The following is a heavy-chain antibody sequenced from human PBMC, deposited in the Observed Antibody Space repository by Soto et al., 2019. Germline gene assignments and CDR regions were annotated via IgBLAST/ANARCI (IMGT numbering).Heavy chain of an antibody. J-gene: IGHJ5*02. Sequence: SETLSLTCSVSGGPISGSTFYWGWIRQPPGKGLEWIGTLSYGGTTHYNPSLKSRVAMSVDTSKNQLSLEMTSLTAADTAVYYCARTLYKALNWFDPWGQGALVTVSS. D-gene: IGHD1-1*01. V-gene: IGHV4-39*01. CDR1: GGPISGSTFY. CDR3: ARTLYKALNWFDP. CDR2: LSYGGTT.